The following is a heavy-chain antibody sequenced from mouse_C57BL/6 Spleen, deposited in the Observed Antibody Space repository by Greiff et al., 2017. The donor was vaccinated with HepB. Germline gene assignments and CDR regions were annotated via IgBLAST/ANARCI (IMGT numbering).Heavy chain of an antibody. D-gene: IGHD2-4*01. J-gene: IGHJ3*01. Sequence: VQLQQSGPELVKPGASVKISCKASGYAFSSSWMNWVKQRPGKGLEWIGRIYPGDGDTNYNGKFKGKATLTADKSSSTAYMQLSSLSSADSAVYFCAREGDDYLFAYWGQGTLVTVSA. CDR1: GYAFSSSW. CDR2: IYPGDGDT. V-gene: IGHV1-82*01. CDR3: AREGDDYLFAY.